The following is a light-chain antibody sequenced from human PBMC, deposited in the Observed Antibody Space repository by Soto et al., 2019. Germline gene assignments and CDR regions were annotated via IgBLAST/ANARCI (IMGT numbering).Light chain of an antibody. CDR2: GAS. V-gene: IGKV3-15*01. Sequence: EILMTQSPATLSVSPGERATLSCRASQSVSNYLAWYQQIPGQPPRLLIYGASTSATGIPARFSGSGSGTEFTLTIRSLHSEDFAVYYCQQYNNWPRTFGQGTK. CDR1: QSVSNY. CDR3: QQYNNWPRT. J-gene: IGKJ1*01.